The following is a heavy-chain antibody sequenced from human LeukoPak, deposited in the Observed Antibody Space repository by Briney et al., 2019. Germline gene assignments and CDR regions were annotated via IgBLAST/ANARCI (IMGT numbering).Heavy chain of an antibody. CDR3: ARDQSYSSAIDC. V-gene: IGHV1-46*01. CDR2: INPSGGST. J-gene: IGHJ4*02. Sequence: ASVKVSCKASGYTFTSYYMHWVRQAPGQGLEWMGIINPSGGSTSYAQKFQGRVTMTRDTSISTAYMELSRLRSDDTAVYYCARDQSYSSAIDCWGQGTLVTVSS. D-gene: IGHD3-22*01. CDR1: GYTFTSYY.